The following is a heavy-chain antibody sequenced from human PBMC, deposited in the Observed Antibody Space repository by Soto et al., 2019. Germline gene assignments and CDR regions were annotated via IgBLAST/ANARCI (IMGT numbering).Heavy chain of an antibody. CDR2: IYYSGST. J-gene: IGHJ4*02. D-gene: IGHD2-21*01. CDR3: AGSGSDYDLGY. V-gene: IGHV4-59*01. Sequence: SETLSLTCTVSGGSISSYYWSWIRQPPGKGLEWIGYIYYSGSTNYNPSLKSRVTISVDTSKNQFSLKLSSVTAADTAVYYCAGSGSDYDLGYRGQGTLVTVSS. CDR1: GGSISSYY.